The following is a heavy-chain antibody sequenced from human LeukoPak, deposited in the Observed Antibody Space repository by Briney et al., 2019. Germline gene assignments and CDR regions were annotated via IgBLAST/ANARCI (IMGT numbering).Heavy chain of an antibody. D-gene: IGHD3-10*01. CDR3: ARLGYYGSGSYG. V-gene: IGHV4-61*01. Sequence: SETLSLTCTVSGGSISSGSYYWSWIRQPPGKGLEWIGYIYYSGSTNYNPSLKSRVTISVDTSKNQFSLKLSSVTAADTAVYYCARLGYYGSGSYGWGQGTLVTVSS. J-gene: IGHJ4*02. CDR1: GGSISSGSYY. CDR2: IYYSGST.